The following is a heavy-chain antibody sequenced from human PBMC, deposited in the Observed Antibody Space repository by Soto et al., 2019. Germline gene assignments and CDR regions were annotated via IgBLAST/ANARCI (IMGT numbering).Heavy chain of an antibody. J-gene: IGHJ6*03. D-gene: IGHD3-9*01. CDR2: IFSNDEK. Sequence: GPTLVNPTETLTLTCTVSGFSLSNARMGVSWIRQPLGKALEWLAHIFSNDEKSYSTSLKSRLTISKDTSKSQVVLTMTNMDPVDTATYYCARTSRLRYFDWYREAAPNYYYYMDVWGKGTTVTVSS. CDR3: ARTSRLRYFDWYREAAPNYYYYMDV. CDR1: GFSLSNARMG. V-gene: IGHV2-26*01.